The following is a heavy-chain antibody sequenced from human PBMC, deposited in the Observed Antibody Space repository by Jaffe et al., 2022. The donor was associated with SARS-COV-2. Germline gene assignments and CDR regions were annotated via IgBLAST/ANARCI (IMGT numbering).Heavy chain of an antibody. J-gene: IGHJ6*02. V-gene: IGHV4-4*02. Sequence: QVQLQEAGPGLAKPSGTLSLTCAVSGGSISSSHWWTWVRQSPGKGLEWIGEIYESGSTNYNPSLKSRVTMSVDKSKNLFSLKLSSVTVADTAVYYCARRGYYGSGRGLDVWGQGTTVTV. CDR1: GGSISSSHW. D-gene: IGHD3-10*01. CDR2: IYESGST. CDR3: ARRGYYGSGRGLDV.